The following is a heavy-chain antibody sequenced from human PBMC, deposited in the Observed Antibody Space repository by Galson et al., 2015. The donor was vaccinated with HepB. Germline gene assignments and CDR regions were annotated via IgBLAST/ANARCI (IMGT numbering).Heavy chain of an antibody. CDR1: GFTFSSYA. D-gene: IGHD6-13*01. Sequence: SLRLSCAASGFTFSSYAMHWVRQAPGKGLEWVAVISYDGSNKYYADSVKGRFTISRDNSKNTLYLQMNSLRAEDTAVYYCARKTSSSWSEDYWGQGTLFTVSS. J-gene: IGHJ4*02. CDR3: ARKTSSSWSEDY. V-gene: IGHV3-30-3*01. CDR2: ISYDGSNK.